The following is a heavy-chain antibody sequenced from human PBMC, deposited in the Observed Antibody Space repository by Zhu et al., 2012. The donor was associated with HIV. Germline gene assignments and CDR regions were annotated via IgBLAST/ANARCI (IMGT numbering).Heavy chain of an antibody. J-gene: IGHJ6*03. D-gene: IGHD3-9*01. CDR2: MSYSGST. V-gene: IGHV4-28*01. CDR3: ARIREDILTGFYYYYMVRR. CDR1: GYSISSSNW. Sequence: QVQLQESGPGLVKPSXTLSLTCAVSGYSISSSNWWGWIRQPPGKGLEWIAYMSYSGSTYYNVSLKSRVTMSVDTSKNQFSLKLRSVTAVDTAVYYCARIREDILTGFYYYYMVRRGTKRDHGHRLL.